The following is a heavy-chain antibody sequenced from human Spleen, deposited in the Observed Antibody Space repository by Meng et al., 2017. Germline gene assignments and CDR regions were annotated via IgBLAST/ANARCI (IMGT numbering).Heavy chain of an antibody. D-gene: IGHD6-19*01. Sequence: GESLKISCAASGLTLSNYWMHWVRQAPGKGLVWVSRISSDPSSASYADSVRGRFTISRDNAQNSLYLQMNSLRDEDTAVYFGARDNKGGWDPFDYWGQGTLVTVSS. CDR3: ARDNKGGWDPFDY. J-gene: IGHJ4*02. CDR2: ISSDPSSA. V-gene: IGHV3-74*01. CDR1: GLTLSNYW.